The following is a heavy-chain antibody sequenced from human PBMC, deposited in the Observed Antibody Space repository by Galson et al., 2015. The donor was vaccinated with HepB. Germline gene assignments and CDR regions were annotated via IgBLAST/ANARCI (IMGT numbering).Heavy chain of an antibody. D-gene: IGHD2-15*01. Sequence: CAISGDSVSSNSAAWNWIRQSPSRGLEWLGRTYYRSKWYNDYAVSVKSRITINPDTSKNQFSLQLNSVTPEDTAVYYCARSGGWGSWPIQGYGMDVWGQGTTVTVSS. J-gene: IGHJ6*02. CDR2: TYYRSKWYN. CDR3: ARSGGWGSWPIQGYGMDV. CDR1: GDSVSSNSAA. V-gene: IGHV6-1*01.